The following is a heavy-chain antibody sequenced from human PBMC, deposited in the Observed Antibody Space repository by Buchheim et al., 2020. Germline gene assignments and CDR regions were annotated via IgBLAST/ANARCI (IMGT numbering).Heavy chain of an antibody. CDR2: ITYDGSNK. Sequence: QVQLVESGGGVVQTGRSLRLSCAASGFTFSSYGMHWVRQAPGKGLEWVAVITYDGSNKYYADSVKGRFTISRDNSKNTLYLQMNSLRAEDTAVYYCAKALGVLVGVDNYYGMDVWGQGTT. CDR3: AKALGVLVGVDNYYGMDV. J-gene: IGHJ6*02. V-gene: IGHV3-30*18. CDR1: GFTFSSYG. D-gene: IGHD3-3*02.